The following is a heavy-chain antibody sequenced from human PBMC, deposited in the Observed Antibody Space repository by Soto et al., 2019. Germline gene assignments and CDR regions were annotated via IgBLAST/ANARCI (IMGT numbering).Heavy chain of an antibody. V-gene: IGHV4-39*02. J-gene: IGHJ6*02. CDR3: TRIYCTTTSCFINGMDV. D-gene: IGHD2-2*01. Sequence: SETLSLTCTVSGGSISSGGYYWSWIRQPPGKELEWIGTISHSGDTYYNPSLKSRVTISIDTAKNHLSLILSSVTAADTATYYCTRIYCTTTSCFINGMDVWGQGTTVTVSS. CDR1: GGSISSGGYY. CDR2: ISHSGDT.